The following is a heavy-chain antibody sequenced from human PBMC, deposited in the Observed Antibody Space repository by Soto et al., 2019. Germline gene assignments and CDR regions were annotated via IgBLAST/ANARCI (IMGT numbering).Heavy chain of an antibody. V-gene: IGHV1-2*04. D-gene: IGHD3-3*01. CDR3: ARDLSTIFGVVIGSGMDV. J-gene: IGHJ6*02. CDR2: INPNSGGT. Sequence: ASVKVSCKASGYTFTGYYMHWVRQAPGQGLEWMGWINPNSGGTNYAQKFQGWVTMTRDTSISTAYMELSRLRSDDTAVYYCARDLSTIFGVVIGSGMDVWGQGTTVTVSS. CDR1: GYTFTGYY.